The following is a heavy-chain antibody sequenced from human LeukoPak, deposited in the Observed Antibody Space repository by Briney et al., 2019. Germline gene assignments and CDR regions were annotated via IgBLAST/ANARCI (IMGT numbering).Heavy chain of an antibody. J-gene: IGHJ5*02. V-gene: IGHV3-30*02. CDR1: GFTFSSYG. CDR2: IRYDGSNK. CDR3: ARVVDGDHNNWFDP. Sequence: GGSLRLSCAASGFTFSSYGMHWVRQAPGKGLEWVAFIRYDGSNKYYADSVKGRFTISRDNSKNTLYLQMNSLRAEDTAVYYCARVVDGDHNNWFDPWGQGTLVTVSS. D-gene: IGHD4-17*01.